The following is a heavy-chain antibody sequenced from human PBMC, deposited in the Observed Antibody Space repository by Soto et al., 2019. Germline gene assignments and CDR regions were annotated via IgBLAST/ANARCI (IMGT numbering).Heavy chain of an antibody. CDR3: AKNPGYYYDSTGYHFDY. CDR1: EFTFSNYA. D-gene: IGHD3-22*01. J-gene: IGHJ4*02. V-gene: IGHV3-23*01. Sequence: EVQLLESGGGLVQPGGSLRLSCAASEFTFSNYAMSWVRQAPGKGLEWVSAISYGDGTTYYADSVKGRFTISRDNSKNTIYQQMNSLRAEDTAVYYCAKNPGYYYDSTGYHFDYWGQGTLVTVSS. CDR2: ISYGDGTT.